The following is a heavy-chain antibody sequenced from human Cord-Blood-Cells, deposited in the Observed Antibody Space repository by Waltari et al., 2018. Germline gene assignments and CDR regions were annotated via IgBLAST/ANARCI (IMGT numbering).Heavy chain of an antibody. Sequence: QVQLVASGGGVVQPGRSLILSCAASGFTFSRYGMHLVRQAPGKGLEWVEVIWYNGSNKYYADSVKGRFTISRDNSKNTLYRQMNSRRAEDTAVYYCARDSSSWYYMDVWGKGTTVTVSS. CDR1: GFTFSRYG. D-gene: IGHD6-13*01. V-gene: IGHV3-33*01. CDR2: IWYNGSNK. J-gene: IGHJ6*03. CDR3: ARDSSSWYYMDV.